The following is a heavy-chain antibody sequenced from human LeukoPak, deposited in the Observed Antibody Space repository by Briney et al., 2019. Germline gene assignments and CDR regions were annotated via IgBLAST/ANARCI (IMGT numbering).Heavy chain of an antibody. CDR3: AKDVRDIVVVPAADFQH. Sequence: GGSLRLSCAASGFTFSSYGMHWVRQAPGKGLEWVAFIRYDGSNKYYADSVKGRFTISRDNSKSTLYLQMNSLRAEDTAVYYCAKDVRDIVVVPAADFQHWGQGTLVTVSS. V-gene: IGHV3-30*02. CDR2: IRYDGSNK. J-gene: IGHJ1*01. D-gene: IGHD2-2*01. CDR1: GFTFSSYG.